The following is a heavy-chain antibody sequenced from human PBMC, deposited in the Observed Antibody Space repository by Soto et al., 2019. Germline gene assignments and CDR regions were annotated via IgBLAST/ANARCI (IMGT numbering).Heavy chain of an antibody. CDR3: AREFATVESSGYYYVVGCDY. CDR1: GGSISSYH. D-gene: IGHD3-22*01. Sequence: QVQLQESGPGLVKPSETLSLTCTVSGGSISSYHWSWIRQPTEKGLEWIGHVSYSGNTKYNPSLKNRVNMSVDTSKNQFSLKLSSVTAADTAVYYCAREFATVESSGYYYVVGCDYWGQGTLVTVSP. J-gene: IGHJ4*02. CDR2: VSYSGNT. V-gene: IGHV4-59*01.